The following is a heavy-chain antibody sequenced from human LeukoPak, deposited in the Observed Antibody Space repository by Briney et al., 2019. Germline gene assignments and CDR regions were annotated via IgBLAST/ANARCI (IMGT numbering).Heavy chain of an antibody. V-gene: IGHV3-30*18. J-gene: IGHJ4*02. CDR3: AKHRGISGYHPLDF. Sequence: GGSLRLSCAASGFTFSSYGMHWVRQAPGKGLEWLAVISYDGSDKFYADSVTGRFTISRDNSKNTLYLQMNSQRSEDTAVYYCAKHRGISGYHPLDFWGRGTLVTVSS. CDR1: GFTFSSYG. D-gene: IGHD5-12*01. CDR2: ISYDGSDK.